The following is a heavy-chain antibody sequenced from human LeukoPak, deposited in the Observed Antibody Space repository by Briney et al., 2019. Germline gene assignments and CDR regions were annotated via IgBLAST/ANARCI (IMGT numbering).Heavy chain of an antibody. CDR3: ARGMVYAPGPVYYFDY. CDR1: GYTFTGYY. V-gene: IGHV1-2*02. CDR2: INPNSGGT. D-gene: IGHD2-8*01. Sequence: ASVKVSCKASGYTFTGYYMHWVRQAPGQGLEWMGWINPNSGGTNYAQKFQGRVNMTRDTSISSAYMELSSLRSEDTAVYYCARGMVYAPGPVYYFDYWGQGTLVTVSS. J-gene: IGHJ4*02.